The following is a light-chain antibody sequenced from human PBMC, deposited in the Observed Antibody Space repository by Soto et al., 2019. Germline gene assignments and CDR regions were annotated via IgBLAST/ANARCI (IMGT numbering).Light chain of an antibody. CDR3: MQALQSPRT. CDR2: SGS. J-gene: IGKJ3*01. CDR1: QSLLHSNGYNY. V-gene: IGKV2-28*01. Sequence: DIVMTQSPLSLPVTPGEPASISCRSSQSLLHSNGYNYLGWYLQKPGHSPQLLIYSGSNRASGVPDRFSGSGSGTDFTLNISRVEAEDVGVSYCMQALQSPRTFGPGTKVDIK.